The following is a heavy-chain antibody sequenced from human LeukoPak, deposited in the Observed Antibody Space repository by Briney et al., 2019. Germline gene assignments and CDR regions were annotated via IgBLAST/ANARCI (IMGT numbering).Heavy chain of an antibody. CDR3: AEVAEVSGDDY. CDR2: ISVSGSYT. D-gene: IGHD3-10*01. Sequence: GGSLRLSCAASGFTFSDYYMSWIRQAPGKGLEWISYISVSGSYTNYADSVKGRFTISRDNSKNTLYLQMNSLRAEDTAVYYCAEVAEVSGDDYWGQGTLDTVSS. J-gene: IGHJ4*02. V-gene: IGHV3-11*03. CDR1: GFTFSDYY.